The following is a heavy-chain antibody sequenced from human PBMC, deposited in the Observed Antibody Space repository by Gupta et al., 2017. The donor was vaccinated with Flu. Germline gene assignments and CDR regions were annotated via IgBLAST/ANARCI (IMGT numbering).Heavy chain of an antibody. CDR3: ARALWFGELLHIEGPWYFDY. Sequence: QVQLQQWGAGLLKPSETLSLTCAVYGGSFSGYYWSWIRQPPGKGLEWIGEINHSGSTNYNPSLKSRVTISVDTSKNQFSLKLSSVTAADTAVYYCARALWFGELLHIEGPWYFDYWGQGTLVTVSS. J-gene: IGHJ4*02. D-gene: IGHD3-10*01. CDR2: INHSGST. CDR1: GGSFSGYY. V-gene: IGHV4-34*01.